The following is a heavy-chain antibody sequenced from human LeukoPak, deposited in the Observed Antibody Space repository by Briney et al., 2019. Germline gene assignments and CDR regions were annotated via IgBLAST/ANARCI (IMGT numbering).Heavy chain of an antibody. CDR3: ARDNSVGDIAWWFDP. D-gene: IGHD3-10*01. Sequence: ASVKVSCTASGYTFINNWMHWVRQAPGQGLEWMGLINPTGSSTLYAQKFQGRVTMTRDMSTSTDYMELSSLRSEDTAIYYCARDNSVGDIAWWFDPWGQGTLVTVSS. V-gene: IGHV1-46*01. CDR2: INPTGSST. CDR1: GYTFINNW. J-gene: IGHJ5*02.